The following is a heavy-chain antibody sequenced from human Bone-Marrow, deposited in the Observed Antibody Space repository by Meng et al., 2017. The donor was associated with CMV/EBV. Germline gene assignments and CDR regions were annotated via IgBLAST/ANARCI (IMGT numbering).Heavy chain of an antibody. J-gene: IGHJ3*02. D-gene: IGHD3-10*01. CDR2: ISYDGSNK. V-gene: IGHV3-30-3*01. CDR3: ARADGSGTQHLQDDAFDI. Sequence: GESLKISCAASGFTFSSYAMHWVRQAPGKGLEWVAVISYDGSNKYYADSVKGRFTISRDNSKNTLYLQMNSLRAEDTAVYYCARADGSGTQHLQDDAFDIWGQGPMVTV. CDR1: GFTFSSYA.